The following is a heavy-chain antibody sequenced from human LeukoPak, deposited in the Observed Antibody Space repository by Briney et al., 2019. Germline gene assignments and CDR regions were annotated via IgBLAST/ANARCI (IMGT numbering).Heavy chain of an antibody. CDR2: ISYDGSNK. J-gene: IGHJ6*03. V-gene: IGHV3-30*18. D-gene: IGHD3-9*01. Sequence: PGGSLRLSCAASGFTFSSYGMHWVRQAPGKGLEWVAVISYDGSNKYYADSVKGRFTISRDNSENTLYLQMNSLRAEDTAVYYCAKTRILTYYDILTVPGSPDYYYYMDIWGKGTTVTVSS. CDR3: AKTRILTYYDILTVPGSPDYYYYMDI. CDR1: GFTFSSYG.